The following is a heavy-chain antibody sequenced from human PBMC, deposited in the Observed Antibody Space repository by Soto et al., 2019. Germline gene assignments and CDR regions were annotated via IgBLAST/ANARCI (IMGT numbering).Heavy chain of an antibody. D-gene: IGHD5-12*01. CDR3: ARRLSGSKYGYNAYYCHVLDV. Sequence: GESLKISCKGSGYSFTSYWISWVRQMPGKGLEWMGRIDPSDSYTNYSPSFQGHVTISADKSISTAYLQWSSLGASDTATYYCARRLSGSKYGYNAYYCHVLDVWGQGSSDTGSS. CDR1: GYSFTSYW. J-gene: IGHJ6*02. V-gene: IGHV5-10-1*01. CDR2: IDPSDSYT.